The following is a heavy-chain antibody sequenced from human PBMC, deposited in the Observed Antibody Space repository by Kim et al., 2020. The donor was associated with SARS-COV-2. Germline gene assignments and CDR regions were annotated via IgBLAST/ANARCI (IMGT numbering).Heavy chain of an antibody. V-gene: IGHV3-7*04. J-gene: IGHJ4*02. CDR1: GFTFSSYW. D-gene: IGHD6-13*01. Sequence: GGSLRLSCAASGFTFSSYWMNWVRQAPGKGLEWVANIKEDGSEKYYVDSVKGRFTISRDNAKNSLYLQMNSLGPEDTALYYCARGIAALLPGLDYWGQGTLVSVSS. CDR3: ARGIAALLPGLDY. CDR2: IKEDGSEK.